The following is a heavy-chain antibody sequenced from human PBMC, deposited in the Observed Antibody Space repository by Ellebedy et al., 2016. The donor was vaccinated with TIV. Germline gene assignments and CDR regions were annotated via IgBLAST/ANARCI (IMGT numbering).Heavy chain of an antibody. CDR1: GFTFSTYA. D-gene: IGHD4-17*01. CDR2: IGGIGGRA. V-gene: IGHV3-23*01. J-gene: IGHJ4*02. CDR3: AKFPSVTTPGVDF. Sequence: GESLKISCAASGFTFSTYALTWVRQAPGRGLEWVPAIGGIGGRANYADSGMGRFTISRDNSKSTLFLYMNNLRAEDTAVYYCAKFPSVTTPGVDFWGQGTLVTVSS.